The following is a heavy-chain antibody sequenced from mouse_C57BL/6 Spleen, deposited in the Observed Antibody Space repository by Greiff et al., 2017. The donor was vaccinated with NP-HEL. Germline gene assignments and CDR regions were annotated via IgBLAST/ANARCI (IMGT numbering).Heavy chain of an antibody. Sequence: QVQLQQSGAELVKPGASVKLSCKASGYTFTEYTIHWVKQRSGQGLEWIGWFYPGSGSIKYNEKFKDKATLTADKSSSTVYMELSRLTSEDAAVYFCARHEEDGYYVAPWFAYWGQGTLVTVSA. CDR1: GYTFTEYT. V-gene: IGHV1-62-2*01. CDR3: ARHEEDGYYVAPWFAY. D-gene: IGHD2-3*01. CDR2: FYPGSGSI. J-gene: IGHJ3*01.